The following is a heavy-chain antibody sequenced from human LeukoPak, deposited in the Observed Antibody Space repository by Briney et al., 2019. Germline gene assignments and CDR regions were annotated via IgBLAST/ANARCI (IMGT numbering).Heavy chain of an antibody. V-gene: IGHV4-39*01. CDR3: ARHFYDPYYYYYMDV. CDR2: IYYSGST. J-gene: IGHJ6*03. Sequence: SETLSLTCTVSGGSISSSSYYWGWIRQPPGKGLEWIGSIYYSGSTYYNPSLKSRVTISVDTSKNQFSLKLSSVTAADTAVYYCARHFYDPYYYYYMDVWGKGTTVTVSS. D-gene: IGHD5/OR15-5a*01. CDR1: GGSISSSSYY.